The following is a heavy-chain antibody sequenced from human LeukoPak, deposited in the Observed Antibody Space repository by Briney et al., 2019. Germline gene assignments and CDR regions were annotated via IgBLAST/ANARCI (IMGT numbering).Heavy chain of an antibody. CDR1: GASMSTYY. Sequence: SETLSLTCTVSGASMSTYYWSWIRQPPGKGLEWIAYIYHSGSTNYNPSLKSRVTISVDTSKNQFSLKLSSVTAADTAVYYCARGRTVAGISSWFDPWGQGTLVTVSS. J-gene: IGHJ5*02. D-gene: IGHD6-19*01. CDR2: IYHSGST. CDR3: ARGRTVAGISSWFDP. V-gene: IGHV4-59*12.